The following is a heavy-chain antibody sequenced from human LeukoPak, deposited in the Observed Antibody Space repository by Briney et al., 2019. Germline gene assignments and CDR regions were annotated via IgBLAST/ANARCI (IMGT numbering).Heavy chain of an antibody. Sequence: PGGSLRLSCAAPGFTFSSYEMNWVRQAPGKGLEWVSYISSSGSTIYYADSVKGRFTISRDNAKNSLYLQMNSLRAEDTAVYYCAELGLTMIGGVWGKGTTVTISS. CDR2: ISSSGSTI. CDR3: AELGLTMIGGV. V-gene: IGHV3-48*03. J-gene: IGHJ6*04. CDR1: GFTFSSYE. D-gene: IGHD3-10*02.